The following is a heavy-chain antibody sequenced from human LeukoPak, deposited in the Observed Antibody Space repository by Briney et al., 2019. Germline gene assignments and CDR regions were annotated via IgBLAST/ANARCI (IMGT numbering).Heavy chain of an antibody. D-gene: IGHD3-16*01. V-gene: IGHV3-33*01. CDR3: ARGIKAETYFDY. J-gene: IGHJ4*02. CDR2: IWYDGSNK. CDR1: GFTFSSYG. Sequence: AGGSLRLSCAASGFTFSSYGTHWVRQAPGKGLEGVAVIWYDGSNKYYSDSVKGRFTISRDNYKNTLYLQMNRLRAEDTAVYYCARGIKAETYFDYWGQGTLVTVSS.